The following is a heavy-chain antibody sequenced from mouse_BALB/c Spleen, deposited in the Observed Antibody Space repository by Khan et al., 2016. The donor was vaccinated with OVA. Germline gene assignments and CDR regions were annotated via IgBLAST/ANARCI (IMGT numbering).Heavy chain of an antibody. V-gene: IGHV9-3-1*01. Sequence: QIQLVQSGPELKKPGETVKISCKASGYTFISFGMNWVKQSPGKALKWMGWINTYTGGPPYADDFKGRFAFSLETSASTAYLQINNLKNEDTATYFCARPPYFSYTLDYWGQGTSVTVSS. CDR2: INTYTGGP. CDR1: GYTFISFG. D-gene: IGHD2-10*01. J-gene: IGHJ4*01. CDR3: ARPPYFSYTLDY.